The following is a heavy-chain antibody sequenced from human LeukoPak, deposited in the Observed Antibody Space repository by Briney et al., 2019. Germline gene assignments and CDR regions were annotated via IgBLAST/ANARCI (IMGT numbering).Heavy chain of an antibody. CDR1: GFTFTTYA. J-gene: IGHJ4*02. CDR3: AKQVPTAYVDY. V-gene: IGHV3-23*01. D-gene: IGHD2-2*01. Sequence: QPGGSLRLSCAASGFTFTTYAMSWVRQAPGKGLEWVSAISGSGGSTYYADSVRGRFTIYRDNPKNTLYLQMYSLRAEDTAVYYCAKQVPTAYVDYWGQGTLVTVSS. CDR2: ISGSGGST.